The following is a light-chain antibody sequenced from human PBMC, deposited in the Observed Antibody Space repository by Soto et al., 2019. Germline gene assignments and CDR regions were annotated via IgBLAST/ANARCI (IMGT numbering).Light chain of an antibody. J-gene: IGLJ3*02. CDR3: SSYTTSNTAV. Sequence: QSALTQPASVSGSPGQSITISCTGTSSDVGTYNYVSWYQHHPGKAPKLMIYDVSYRPSGVSNRFSGSKSANTASLTISGLQAEDEADYYCSSYTTSNTAVFGGGTKLTVL. CDR1: SSDVGTYNY. CDR2: DVS. V-gene: IGLV2-14*01.